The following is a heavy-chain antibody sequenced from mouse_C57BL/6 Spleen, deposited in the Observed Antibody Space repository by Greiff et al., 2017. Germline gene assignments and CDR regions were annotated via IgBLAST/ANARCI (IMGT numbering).Heavy chain of an antibody. CDR3: ARRDGSSPYWYFDV. Sequence: EVHLVESGGGLVKPGGSLKLSCAASGFTFSDYGMHWVRQAPEKGLEWVAYISSGSSTIYYADTVKGRFTISRDNAKNTLFLQMTSLRSEDTAMYYCARRDGSSPYWYFDVWGTGTTVTVSS. CDR2: ISSGSSTI. D-gene: IGHD1-1*01. CDR1: GFTFSDYG. V-gene: IGHV5-17*01. J-gene: IGHJ1*03.